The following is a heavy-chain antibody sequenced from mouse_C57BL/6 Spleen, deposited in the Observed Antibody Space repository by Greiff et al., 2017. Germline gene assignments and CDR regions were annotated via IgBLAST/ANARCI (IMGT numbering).Heavy chain of an antibody. D-gene: IGHD3-2*02. CDR1: GYAFSSSW. CDR2: IYPGDGDT. J-gene: IGHJ2*01. Sequence: VQLQESGPELVKPGASVKISCKASGYAFSSSWMNWVKQRPGKGLEWIGRIYPGDGDTNYNGKFKGKATLTADKSSSTAYMQLSSLTSEDSAVYFCARSAQATEEYFDYWGQGTTLTVSS. CDR3: ARSAQATEEYFDY. V-gene: IGHV1-82*01.